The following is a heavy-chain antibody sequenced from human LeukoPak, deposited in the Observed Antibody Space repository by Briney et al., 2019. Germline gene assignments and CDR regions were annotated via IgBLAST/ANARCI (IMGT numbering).Heavy chain of an antibody. CDR1: GFTFNNAW. CDR2: IKSKTDGGTT. Sequence: PGGSLRLSCAVSGFTFNNAWMSWVRQAPGKGLEWVGRIKSKTDGGTTDYAAPVHGSFTISRDDSKKTLVLQMNSLKTEVPAEYHGTTVPIKIFVGDWGQGTLVTVSS. CDR3: TTVPIKIFVGD. D-gene: IGHD3-9*01. J-gene: IGHJ4*02. V-gene: IGHV3-15*01.